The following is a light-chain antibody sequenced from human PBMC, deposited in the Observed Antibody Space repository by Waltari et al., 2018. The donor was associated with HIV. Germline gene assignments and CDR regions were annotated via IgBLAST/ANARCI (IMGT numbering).Light chain of an antibody. J-gene: IGLJ3*02. CDR2: DKD. CDR3: GTWDSSLTIAV. Sequence: QSVLTQPPSVSAAPGQKVILSCSGTGSNIQTNYVSWYQQLPGTAPKLLIYDKDKRPSDIPGRFSASKSDTSATLVIAGLQTGDEADYYCGTWDSSLTIAVFGGGTKLTVL. CDR1: GSNIQTNY. V-gene: IGLV1-51*01.